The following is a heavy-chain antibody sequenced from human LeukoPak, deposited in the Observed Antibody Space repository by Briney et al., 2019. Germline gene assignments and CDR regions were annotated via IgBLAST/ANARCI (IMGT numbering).Heavy chain of an antibody. Sequence: QAGGSLRLSCAASGFTFSSYGMHWVRQAPGKGLEWVAVISYDGSNKYYADSVKGRFTISRDNSKNTLYLQMNSLRAEDTAVYYCAKEAGKYSSSWVRHYYYGMDVWGQGTTVTVSS. CDR1: GFTFSSYG. CDR2: ISYDGSNK. J-gene: IGHJ6*02. CDR3: AKEAGKYSSSWVRHYYYGMDV. V-gene: IGHV3-30*18. D-gene: IGHD6-13*01.